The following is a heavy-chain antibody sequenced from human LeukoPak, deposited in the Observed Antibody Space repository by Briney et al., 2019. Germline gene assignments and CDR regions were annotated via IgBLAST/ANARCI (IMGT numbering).Heavy chain of an antibody. D-gene: IGHD3-9*01. CDR3: ARGGATRYYDILTGYYAPTDFDY. J-gene: IGHJ4*02. CDR1: GFTVSINY. CDR2: IYSSGST. Sequence: GGSLRLSCAASGFTVSINYMSWVRQAPGKGLEWVSVIYSSGSTYYADSVKGRFTISRDTSKNTLYLQMNSLRAEDTAVYYCARGGATRYYDILTGYYAPTDFDYWGQGTLVTVSS. V-gene: IGHV3-66*01.